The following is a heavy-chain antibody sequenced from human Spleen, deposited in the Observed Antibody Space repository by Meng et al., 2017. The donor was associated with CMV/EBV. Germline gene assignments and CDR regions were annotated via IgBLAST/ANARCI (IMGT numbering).Heavy chain of an antibody. CDR2: IYYSGST. Sequence: LTCTVSGGSISSSSYYWGWIRQPRGKGREWIGSIYYSGSTYYTPSLKSRVTISVDTSKNQFSLKLSSVTAADTAVYYCASQRVWAPRDWGQGTLVTVSS. V-gene: IGHV4-39*01. CDR3: ASQRVWAPRD. D-gene: IGHD3-16*01. J-gene: IGHJ4*02. CDR1: GGSISSSSYY.